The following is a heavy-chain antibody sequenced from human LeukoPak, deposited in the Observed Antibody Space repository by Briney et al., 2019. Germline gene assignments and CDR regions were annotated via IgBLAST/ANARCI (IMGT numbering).Heavy chain of an antibody. Sequence: SETLSLTCTVSGGSISSYYWSWIRQPPGKGLEWIGYIYYSGSTNYNPSLKSRVTISVDTSKNQFSLKLSSVTAADTAVYYCARGRSYYGSGSYLNWFDPWGQGTLVTVSS. CDR2: IYYSGST. CDR3: ARGRSYYGSGSYLNWFDP. CDR1: GGSISSYY. V-gene: IGHV4-59*01. J-gene: IGHJ5*02. D-gene: IGHD3-10*01.